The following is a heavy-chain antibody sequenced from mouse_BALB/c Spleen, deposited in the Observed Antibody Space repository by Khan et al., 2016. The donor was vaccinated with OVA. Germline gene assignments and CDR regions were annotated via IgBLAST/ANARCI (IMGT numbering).Heavy chain of an antibody. D-gene: IGHD2-3*01. V-gene: IGHV1S137*01. J-gene: IGHJ2*01. CDR1: GYTFTDYA. CDR3: ASPADDGYYDY. CDR2: ISTYSGNT. Sequence: QVQLQQSGPELVRPGVSVKISCKGSGYTFTDYAMYWVKQSHAESLEWIGLISTYSGNTNYNQKFKGKATMTVDKSSTTAYMELARLTSAESAIFDCASPADDGYYDYWSQGTTLTVSS.